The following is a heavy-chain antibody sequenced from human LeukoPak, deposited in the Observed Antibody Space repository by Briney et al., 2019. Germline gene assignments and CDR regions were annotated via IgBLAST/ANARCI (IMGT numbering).Heavy chain of an antibody. J-gene: IGHJ4*02. CDR3: ARTSIVVVVAAWGTSSYYFDY. CDR1: GGSLSSGGYY. Sequence: SETLSLTCAVSGGSLSSGGYYWSWIRQHPGKGMEWLGYIYYSGSTYYNPSLKSRVTISVDTSKNQFSLKLSSVTAADTAVYYCARTSIVVVVAAWGTSSYYFDYWGQGTLVTVSS. CDR2: IYYSGST. D-gene: IGHD2-15*01. V-gene: IGHV4-31*11.